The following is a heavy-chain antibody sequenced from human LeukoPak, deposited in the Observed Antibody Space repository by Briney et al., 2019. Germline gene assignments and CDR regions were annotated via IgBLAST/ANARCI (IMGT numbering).Heavy chain of an antibody. V-gene: IGHV3-48*04. CDR3: TSHGSGYYFDY. CDR1: GFTFSSYW. D-gene: IGHD6-13*01. Sequence: GGSLRLSCAASGFTFSSYWMHWVRQAPGKGLEWVSYISSSGDTKYYADSVKGRYTISRDNAKNSLYLQMDSLRAEDTATYYCTSHGSGYYFDYSGQGTLVTVSS. CDR2: ISSSGDTK. J-gene: IGHJ4*02.